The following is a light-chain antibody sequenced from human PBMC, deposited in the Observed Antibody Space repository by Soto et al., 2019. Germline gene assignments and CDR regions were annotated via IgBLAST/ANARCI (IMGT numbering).Light chain of an antibody. V-gene: IGLV2-14*01. Sequence: QSALTQPASVSGSPGQSITISCTGTSSDVGGYNYVSWYQQHPGKAPKLMIYEVNNRPSGVSNRFSGSKSGKTASLTISGXXXXXXXDYYCTSYTSSNTPVFGGGTKLTVL. J-gene: IGLJ3*02. CDR1: SSDVGGYNY. CDR3: TSYTSSNTPV. CDR2: EVN.